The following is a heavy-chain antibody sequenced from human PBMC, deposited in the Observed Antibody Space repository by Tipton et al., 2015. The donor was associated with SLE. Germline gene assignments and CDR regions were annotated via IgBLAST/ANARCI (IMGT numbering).Heavy chain of an antibody. D-gene: IGHD4-17*01. CDR3: ARDGGDYGY. J-gene: IGHJ4*02. CDR2: IYHSGST. Sequence: TLSLTCAVSGYSNSSGYYWGWIRQPPGKGLEWIGSIYHSGSTYYNPSLKSRVTISVDTSKNQFSLKLSPVTAADTAVYYCARDGGDYGYWGQGTLVTVSS. V-gene: IGHV4-38-2*02. CDR1: GYSNSSGYY.